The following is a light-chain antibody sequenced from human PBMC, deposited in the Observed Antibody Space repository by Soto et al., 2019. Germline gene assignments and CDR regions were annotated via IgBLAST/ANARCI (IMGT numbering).Light chain of an antibody. J-gene: IGLJ3*02. Sequence: QTVVIQSSSASASLGSSVKLTCTLSSGHSSYIIAWHQQQPGKAPRYLMKLEGSGSYNKGSGVPDRFSGSSSGADRYLTISNLQFEDEADYYCETWDSNTHTVFGGGTKLTVL. CDR3: ETWDSNTHTV. V-gene: IGLV4-60*02. CDR2: LEGSGSY. CDR1: SGHSSYI.